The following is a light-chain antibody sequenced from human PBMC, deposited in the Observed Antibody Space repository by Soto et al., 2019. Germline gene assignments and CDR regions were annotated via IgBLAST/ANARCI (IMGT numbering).Light chain of an antibody. CDR3: QQSYSTPPIT. CDR2: AAS. Sequence: DIQMTQSPSSLSASVGDRVTITCRASQSISSYLNWYQQKPVKDPKLLIYAASSLQSGVPSRFSGSGSGTDFTLTISSLQPEDFATYYCQQSYSTPPITFGQGTRLEI. J-gene: IGKJ5*01. V-gene: IGKV1-39*01. CDR1: QSISSY.